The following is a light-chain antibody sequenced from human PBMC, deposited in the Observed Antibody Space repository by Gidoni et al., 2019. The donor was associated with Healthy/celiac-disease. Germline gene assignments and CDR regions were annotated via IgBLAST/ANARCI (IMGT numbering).Light chain of an antibody. V-gene: IGKV1-5*03. J-gene: IGKJ1*01. Sequence: DIQMTQSPSTLSASVGDRVTITCRVSQSISSWLAWYQQKPGKAPKLLIYKASSLESGVPSRFSGSGSGTEFTLTISSLQPDDFATYYCQQYNSYPVAFGQGTKVEIK. CDR3: QQYNSYPVA. CDR1: QSISSW. CDR2: KAS.